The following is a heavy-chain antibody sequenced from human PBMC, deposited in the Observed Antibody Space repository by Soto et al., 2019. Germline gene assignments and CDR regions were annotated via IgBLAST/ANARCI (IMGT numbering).Heavy chain of an antibody. J-gene: IGHJ2*01. CDR2: IYYSGGT. D-gene: IGHD3-10*01. CDR1: GGSVSSGSYY. CDR3: AREREYSMVRGVMRYFDL. V-gene: IGHV4-61*01. Sequence: SETLSLTXTVSGGSVSSGSYYWSWIRQPPGKGLEWIGYIYYSGGTNYNPSLKSRVTISVDTSKNQFSLKLSSVTAADTAVYYCAREREYSMVRGVMRYFDLWGRGTLVTVS.